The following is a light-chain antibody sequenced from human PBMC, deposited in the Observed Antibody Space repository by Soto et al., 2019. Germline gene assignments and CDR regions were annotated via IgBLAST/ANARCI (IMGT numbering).Light chain of an antibody. J-gene: IGLJ1*01. CDR1: TGSVTSGHY. V-gene: IGLV7-46*01. CDR2: DTS. CDR3: LLTYSGARV. Sequence: QAVVTQEPSLTVSPGGTVTLTCGSSTGSVTSGHYPYWFQQKPGQAPRTLIYDTSNKHSWTPARFSGSLLGGKTALTLSGAQPEDEAEYYCLLTYSGARVFGTGTKVTVL.